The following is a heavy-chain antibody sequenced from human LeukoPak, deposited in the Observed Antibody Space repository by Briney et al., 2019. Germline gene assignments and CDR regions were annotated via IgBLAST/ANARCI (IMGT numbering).Heavy chain of an antibody. Sequence: SGGSLRLSCAASGFTFSSYDMHWVRQTTGKGLEWVSAIGTAGDTYYPGSVKGRFTISRENAKNSLYLQMNSLRAGDTAVYYCARGDCSGYQRNTKFDYWGQGTLVTVSS. CDR2: IGTAGDT. CDR1: GFTFSSYD. J-gene: IGHJ4*02. D-gene: IGHD3-22*01. V-gene: IGHV3-13*01. CDR3: ARGDCSGYQRNTKFDY.